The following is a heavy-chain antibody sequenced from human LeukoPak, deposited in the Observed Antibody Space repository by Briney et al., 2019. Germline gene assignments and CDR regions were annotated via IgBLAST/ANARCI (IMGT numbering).Heavy chain of an antibody. V-gene: IGHV3-23*01. CDR2: ISGRGGRT. J-gene: IGHJ4*02. CDR3: AKSTWFDYFDY. D-gene: IGHD3-9*01. Sequence: PGGSLRLSCAASGFSFSTSAMTWVRQAPGKGLEWVSAISGRGGRTYYADSVKGRFTISRDNSENTLYLQMNRLRADDTAIYYCAKSTWFDYFDYWGQGTLVTVSS. CDR1: GFSFSTSA.